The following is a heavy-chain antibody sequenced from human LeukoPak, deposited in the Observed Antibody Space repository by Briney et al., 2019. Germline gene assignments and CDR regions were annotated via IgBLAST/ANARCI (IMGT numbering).Heavy chain of an antibody. CDR3: ARGFHYDSSGYYYFY. Sequence: ASVKVSCKASGGTFSSYAISWVRQAPGQGLEWMGGIIPLFGTANYAQKFQGRLTITTDESTSTAYMELSSLRSEDMAVYYCARGFHYDSSGYYYFYWGQGTLVTVSS. D-gene: IGHD3-22*01. J-gene: IGHJ4*02. CDR2: IIPLFGTA. CDR1: GGTFSSYA. V-gene: IGHV1-69*05.